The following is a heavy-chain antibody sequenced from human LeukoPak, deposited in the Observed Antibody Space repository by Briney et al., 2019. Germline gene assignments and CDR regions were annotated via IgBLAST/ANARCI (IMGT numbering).Heavy chain of an antibody. V-gene: IGHV3-53*01. CDR3: AKVWVNGAGGLDY. Sequence: PGGSLRLSCAASGFTVSSTYMSWVRQAPGKGLEWVSVIYSGGSTYYADSVKGRFTISRDNSKNTLYLQMNSLRAEDTAVYYCAKVWVNGAGGLDYWGQGTLVTVSS. CDR1: GFTVSSTY. CDR2: IYSGGST. D-gene: IGHD3-16*01. J-gene: IGHJ4*02.